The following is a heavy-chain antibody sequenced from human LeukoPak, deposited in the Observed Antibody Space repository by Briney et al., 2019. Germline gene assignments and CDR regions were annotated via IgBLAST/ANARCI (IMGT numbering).Heavy chain of an antibody. CDR1: GYTFTSYG. CDR3: ARDFKRGYSYGYDPENWFDP. Sequence: ASVKVSCKASGYTFTSYGISWVRQAPGQGLEWMGWISAYNGNTNYAQKLQGRVTMTTDTSTSTAYMELRSLRSDDTAVYYCARDFKRGYSYGYDPENWFDPWGQGTLVTVSS. D-gene: IGHD5-18*01. J-gene: IGHJ5*02. CDR2: ISAYNGNT. V-gene: IGHV1-18*01.